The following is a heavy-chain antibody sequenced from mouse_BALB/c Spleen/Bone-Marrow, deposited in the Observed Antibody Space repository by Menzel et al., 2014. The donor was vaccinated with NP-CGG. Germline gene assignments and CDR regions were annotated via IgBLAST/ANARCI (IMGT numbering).Heavy chain of an antibody. CDR2: IWAGGST. D-gene: IGHD1-1*01. V-gene: IGHV2-9*02. CDR3: ARNYGSSYFDY. J-gene: IGHJ2*01. CDR1: GFSLTSYG. Sequence: VNLVESGPGLVAPSQSLSITCTVSGFSLTSYGVNWVRQPPGKGLEWLGVIWAGGSTNYNSALMSRMSIRKDNSKSQVFLKMNSLQTDDTAMYYCARNYGSSYFDYWGQGTTLTVSS.